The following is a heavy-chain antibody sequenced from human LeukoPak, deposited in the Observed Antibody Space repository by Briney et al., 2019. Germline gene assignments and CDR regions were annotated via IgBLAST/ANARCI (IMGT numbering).Heavy chain of an antibody. V-gene: IGHV1-2*02. CDR1: GCTFTGYY. D-gene: IGHD6-13*01. Sequence: ASVKVSCKASGCTFTGYYMHWVRQAPGQGLEWMGWINPNSGGTNYAQKFQGRVTMTRDTSISTAYMELSRLRSDDTAVYYCARDYSSPGAVFDYWGQGTLVTVSS. CDR3: ARDYSSPGAVFDY. J-gene: IGHJ4*02. CDR2: INPNSGGT.